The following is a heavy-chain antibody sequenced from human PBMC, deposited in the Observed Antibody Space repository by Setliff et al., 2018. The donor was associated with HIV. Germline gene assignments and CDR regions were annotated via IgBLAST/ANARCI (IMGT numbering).Heavy chain of an antibody. CDR2: ISYDGSNK. J-gene: IGHJ5*02. V-gene: IGHV3-30*03. CDR1: GFTFSSYG. CDR3: ALASIVSTARWNH. D-gene: IGHD1-26*01. Sequence: GGSLRLSCAASGFTFSSYGMHWVRQAPGKGLEWVAVISYDGSNKYYADSVKGRFTASRDNAKSSLYLQMNSLRADYTAVYYCALASIVSTARWNHWGRGTLVTVSS.